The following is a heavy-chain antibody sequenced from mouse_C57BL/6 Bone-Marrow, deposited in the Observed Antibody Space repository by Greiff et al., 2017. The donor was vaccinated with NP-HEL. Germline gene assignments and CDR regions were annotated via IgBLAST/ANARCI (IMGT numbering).Heavy chain of an antibody. CDR2: IDPANGNT. J-gene: IGHJ3*01. Sequence: VQLQQSVAELVRPGASVKLSCTASGFNIKNTYMHWVKQRPEQGLEWIGRIDPANGNTKYAPKFQGKATITADTSSNTAYLQLSSLTSEDTAIYYCASLLYYSNVWFAYWGQGTLVTVSA. V-gene: IGHV14-3*01. D-gene: IGHD2-5*01. CDR3: ASLLYYSNVWFAY. CDR1: GFNIKNTY.